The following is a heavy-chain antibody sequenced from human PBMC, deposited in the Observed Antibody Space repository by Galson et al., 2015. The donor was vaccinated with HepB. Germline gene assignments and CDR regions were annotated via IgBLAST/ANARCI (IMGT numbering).Heavy chain of an antibody. Sequence: SVKVSCKASGGTFSSYAISWVRQAPGQGLEWMGGIIPIFGTANYAQKFQGRVTVTADKSTSTAYMELSSLRSEDTAVYYCARAGDGPYYFDYWGQGTLVTVSS. J-gene: IGHJ4*02. CDR3: ARAGDGPYYFDY. D-gene: IGHD5-24*01. CDR1: GGTFSSYA. CDR2: IIPIFGTA. V-gene: IGHV1-69*06.